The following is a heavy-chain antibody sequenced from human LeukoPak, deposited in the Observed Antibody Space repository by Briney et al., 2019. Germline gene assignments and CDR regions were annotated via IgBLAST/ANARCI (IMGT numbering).Heavy chain of an antibody. J-gene: IGHJ4*02. CDR3: GRVVTTSED. Sequence: PGGSLRLSCAASGFTFSSYWMHWVRQAPGKGLVWVSRINSDGSSTDYADSVKGRFTISRDNAKNTLYLQMNSLRAEDTAIYYCGRVVTTSEDWGQGNLVTVST. CDR1: GFTFSSYW. V-gene: IGHV3-74*01. D-gene: IGHD1-14*01. CDR2: INSDGSST.